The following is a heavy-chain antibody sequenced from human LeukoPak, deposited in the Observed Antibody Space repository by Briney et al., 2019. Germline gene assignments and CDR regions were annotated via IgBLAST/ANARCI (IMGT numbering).Heavy chain of an antibody. V-gene: IGHV4-61*05. Sequence: SETLSLTCTVSGGSISSSSYYWSWIRQPPGKGLEWIGYIYYSGSTNYNPSLKSRVTIFLETSKNQLSLQLSSVTASDTALYYCARRPLGAGFDYWGQGALVTVSS. CDR2: IYYSGST. D-gene: IGHD6-13*01. CDR1: GGSISSSSYY. CDR3: ARRPLGAGFDY. J-gene: IGHJ4*02.